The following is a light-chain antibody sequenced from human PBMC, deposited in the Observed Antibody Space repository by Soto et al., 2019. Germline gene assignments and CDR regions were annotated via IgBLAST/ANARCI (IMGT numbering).Light chain of an antibody. J-gene: IGKJ2*01. Sequence: EIVLTHSPATLSVSPGVRPTLSCRASQSVGSNLAWYQQRPGQPPRLLSYDASTRATDIPARFSGGGSGTELTLTISSLQSEDFAVYYWQQYNNWPYTFGQGTKLQIK. V-gene: IGKV3-15*01. CDR3: QQYNNWPYT. CDR1: QSVGSN. CDR2: DAS.